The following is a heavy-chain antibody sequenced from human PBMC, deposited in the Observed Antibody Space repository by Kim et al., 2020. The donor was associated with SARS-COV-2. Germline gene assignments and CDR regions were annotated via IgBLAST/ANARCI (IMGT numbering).Heavy chain of an antibody. Sequence: GGSLRLSCAASGFTFSGSPLHWVRQASGKGLEWVGRIRSKANSYAKGYAASVQGRITISRDDSKNTAYLEMSGLKTADTDLYYCTRIPATTFAFWDAFD. CDR3: TRIPATTFAFWDAFD. J-gene: IGHJ3*02. V-gene: IGHV3-73*01. CDR1: GFTFSGSP. CDR2: IRSKANSYAK. D-gene: IGHD1-1*01.